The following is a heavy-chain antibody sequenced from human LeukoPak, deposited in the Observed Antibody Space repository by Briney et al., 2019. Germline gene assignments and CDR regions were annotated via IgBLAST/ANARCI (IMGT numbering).Heavy chain of an antibody. J-gene: IGHJ4*02. V-gene: IGHV3-30*18. CDR1: GFTFSSYS. CDR3: AKDRMYCSGGSCYWDNNFFDY. CDR2: ISYDGSNK. D-gene: IGHD2-15*01. Sequence: PGGSLRLSCAASGFTFSSYSMNWVRQAPGKGLEWVAVISYDGSNKYYADSVKGRFTISRDNSKNTLYLQMNSLRAEDTAVYYCAKDRMYCSGGSCYWDNNFFDYWGQGTLVTVSS.